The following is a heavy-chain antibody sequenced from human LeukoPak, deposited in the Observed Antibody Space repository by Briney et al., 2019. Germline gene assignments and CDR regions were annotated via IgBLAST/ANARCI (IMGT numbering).Heavy chain of an antibody. V-gene: IGHV4-38-2*02. CDR1: GYSISSGFY. D-gene: IGHD4-23*01. J-gene: IGHJ4*02. CDR3: AKGWVKYYFDY. Sequence: SETLSLTCTVSGYSISSGFYWGWIRQPPGKGLEWIGSIYHSGITYYSPSLKSRLTISLDTSKNQFSLKLSSVTAADTAVYYCAKGWVKYYFDYWGQGTLVTVSS. CDR2: IYHSGIT.